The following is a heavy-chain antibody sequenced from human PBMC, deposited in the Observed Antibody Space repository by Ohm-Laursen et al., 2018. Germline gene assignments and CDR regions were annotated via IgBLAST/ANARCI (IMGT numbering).Heavy chain of an antibody. D-gene: IGHD6-13*01. V-gene: IGHV3-21*01. Sequence: SLRLSCAASGFTFSSYSMNWVRQAPGKGLEWVSSISSSSSYIYYADSVKGRFTISRDNAKNSLYLQMNSLRAEDTAVYYCAKGLSSSYYAAFYYYAMDVWGQGTTVTVSS. CDR3: AKGLSSSYYAAFYYYAMDV. J-gene: IGHJ6*02. CDR1: GFTFSSYS. CDR2: ISSSSSYI.